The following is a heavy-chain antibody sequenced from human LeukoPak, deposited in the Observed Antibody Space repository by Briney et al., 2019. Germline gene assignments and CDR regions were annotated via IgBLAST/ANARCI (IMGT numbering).Heavy chain of an antibody. CDR3: AKDRSITIFGVVTGGGVDY. V-gene: IGHV3-30*18. J-gene: IGHJ4*02. CDR2: ISYDGSNK. Sequence: PGGSLRLSCAASGFTFSSYGMHWVRQAPGKGLEWVAVISYDGSNKYYADSVKGRFTISRDNSKNTLYLQMNSLRAEDTAVYYCAKDRSITIFGVVTGGGVDYWGQGTLVTVSS. D-gene: IGHD3-3*01. CDR1: GFTFSSYG.